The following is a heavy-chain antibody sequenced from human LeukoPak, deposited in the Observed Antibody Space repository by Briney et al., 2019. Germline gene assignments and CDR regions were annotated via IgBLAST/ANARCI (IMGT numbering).Heavy chain of an antibody. D-gene: IGHD1-14*01. J-gene: IGHJ4*02. CDR1: GLTLRGYG. CDR2: IRYDGSNK. CDR3: AKGNRNVAEYYLDS. Sequence: GGPLRLSCVAPGLTLRGYGMHWVRQAPGKGLEWVAFIRYDGSNKFYADSVKGRFTISRDNSKNMVFLQMSSLRTEDTAVYYCAKGNRNVAEYYLDSWGQGTLVMVSS. V-gene: IGHV3-30*02.